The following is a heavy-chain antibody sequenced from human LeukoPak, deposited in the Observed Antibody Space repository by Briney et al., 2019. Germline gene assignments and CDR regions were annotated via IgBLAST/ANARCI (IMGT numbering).Heavy chain of an antibody. Sequence: GGPLRLSCAASGFVFSNFVMHWVRQAPGKGLVWVSRIPTDDNPTNYADFVQGRFTISRDNAKNTVYLQMNNLRAEDTAVYYCARGSSSGWQHFDYWGQGTLVTVSS. V-gene: IGHV3-74*01. CDR2: IPTDDNPT. CDR3: ARGSSSGWQHFDY. D-gene: IGHD6-19*01. J-gene: IGHJ4*02. CDR1: GFVFSNFV.